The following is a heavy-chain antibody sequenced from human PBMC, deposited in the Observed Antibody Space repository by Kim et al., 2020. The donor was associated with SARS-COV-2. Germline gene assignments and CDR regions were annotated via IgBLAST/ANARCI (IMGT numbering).Heavy chain of an antibody. Sequence: SETLSLTCTVSGGSVSSGSYYWSWIRQPPGKGLEWIGYNYYSGSNNYNPSLKSPVTISVDTSKNQFSLKLSSVTAADTAVYYCASVIAAHYGMDVWGQGTPVTVSS. CDR2: NYYSGSN. D-gene: IGHD6-6*01. CDR3: ASVIAAHYGMDV. CDR1: GGSVSSGSYY. J-gene: IGHJ6*02. V-gene: IGHV4-61*01.